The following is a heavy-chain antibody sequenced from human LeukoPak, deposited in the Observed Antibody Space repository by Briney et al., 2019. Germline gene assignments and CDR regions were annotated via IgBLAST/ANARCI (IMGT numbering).Heavy chain of an antibody. D-gene: IGHD6-6*01. Sequence: GASVKVSCKASGYTFTGYYMHWVRQAPGQGLEWMGWINPNSGGTNYAQKFQGRVTMTRDTSISTAYMELSRLRSDDTAVYYCARVGIAARRGLVNWFDPWGQGTLVTVSS. J-gene: IGHJ5*02. CDR2: INPNSGGT. V-gene: IGHV1-2*02. CDR1: GYTFTGYY. CDR3: ARVGIAARRGLVNWFDP.